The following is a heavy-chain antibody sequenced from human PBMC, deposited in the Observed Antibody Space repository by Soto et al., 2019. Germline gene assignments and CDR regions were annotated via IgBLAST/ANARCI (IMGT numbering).Heavy chain of an antibody. V-gene: IGHV4-61*08. CDR1: GGSVSSGGYD. CDR2: ISYSGST. D-gene: IGHD6-19*01. Sequence: QVQLQESGPGLVKPSETLSLTCTVSGGSVSSGGYDWTWIRQPPGKGLDWIGHISYSGSTNYNPSLKSRVTISLDTSRNQFSLNLASVATADTAIYYCARKTLLTSGWYLDPWGQGTLVTVSS. CDR3: ARKTLLTSGWYLDP. J-gene: IGHJ5*02.